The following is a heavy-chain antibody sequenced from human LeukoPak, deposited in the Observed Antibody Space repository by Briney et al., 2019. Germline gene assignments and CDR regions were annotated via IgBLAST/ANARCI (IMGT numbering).Heavy chain of an antibody. D-gene: IGHD3-10*01. CDR1: GGSISSYY. CDR2: IYTSGST. V-gene: IGHV4-4*07. J-gene: IGHJ5*02. CDR3: ARGPYYYGSGENWFDP. Sequence: PSETLSLTCTVSGGSISSYYWSWIRQPAGKGLEWIGRIYTSGSTNYNPSLKSRVTISVDTSKNQFSLKLSSVTAADTAVYYCARGPYYYGSGENWFDPWGQGTLVTVSS.